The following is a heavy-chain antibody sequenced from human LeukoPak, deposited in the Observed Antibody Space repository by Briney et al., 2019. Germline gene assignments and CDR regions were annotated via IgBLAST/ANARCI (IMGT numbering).Heavy chain of an antibody. CDR2: IYSSGNT. CDR3: ARGLGDHYSSKHWYYFDY. Sequence: AGGSLRLSCAASGFTVSSNYMNWVRQAPREGLEWVSIIYSSGNTYYADSVRGRFTISRDDSKNTLYLQMSSLRAEDTAVYYCARGLGDHYSSKHWYYFDYWGQGTLVTVSS. CDR1: GFTVSSNY. J-gene: IGHJ4*02. D-gene: IGHD6-13*01. V-gene: IGHV3-53*01.